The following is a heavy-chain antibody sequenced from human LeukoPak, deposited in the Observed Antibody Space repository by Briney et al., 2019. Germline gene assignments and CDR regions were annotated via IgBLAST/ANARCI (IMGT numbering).Heavy chain of an antibody. J-gene: IGHJ4*02. CDR1: GASISGYS. Sequence: PSETLSLTCTVSGASISGYSWSWIRQPPGKGLEWIGNISYGGSTNYNPSLKSRVTISVDTSKNQFSLRLTSVTAADTAFYYCARGVEDLGYSYDYWGQGTLVTVSS. CDR2: ISYGGST. CDR3: ARGVEDLGYSYDY. V-gene: IGHV4-59*01. D-gene: IGHD5-18*01.